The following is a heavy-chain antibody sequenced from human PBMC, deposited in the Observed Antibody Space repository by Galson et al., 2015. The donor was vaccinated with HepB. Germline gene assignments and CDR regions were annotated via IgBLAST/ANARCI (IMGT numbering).Heavy chain of an antibody. CDR2: IYYSGST. V-gene: IGHV4-31*03. Sequence: LSLTCTVSGGSISSSSYYWSWIRQHPGKGLEWIGYIYYSGSTYYNPSLKSRVTISVDTSKNQFSLELSSVTAADTAVYYCARADSSSWFEYFQHWGQGTLVTVSS. J-gene: IGHJ1*01. CDR3: ARADSSSWFEYFQH. D-gene: IGHD6-13*01. CDR1: GGSISSSSYY.